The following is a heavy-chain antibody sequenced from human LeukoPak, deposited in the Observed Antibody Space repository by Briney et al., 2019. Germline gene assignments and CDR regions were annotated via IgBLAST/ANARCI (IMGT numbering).Heavy chain of an antibody. Sequence: GGSLRLSRAASGFTVSSNYMSWVRQAPGKGLEWVSVIYSGGSTYYADSVKGRFTISRDNSKNTLYLQMNSLRAEDTAVYYCAREGGSYHLDVWGQGTTVTVSS. D-gene: IGHD1-26*01. V-gene: IGHV3-53*01. CDR2: IYSGGST. CDR3: AREGGSYHLDV. CDR1: GFTVSSNY. J-gene: IGHJ6*02.